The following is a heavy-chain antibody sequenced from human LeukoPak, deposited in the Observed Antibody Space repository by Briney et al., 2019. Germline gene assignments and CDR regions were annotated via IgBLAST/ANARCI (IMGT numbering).Heavy chain of an antibody. CDR2: IYYSGST. D-gene: IGHD5-18*01. J-gene: IGHJ4*02. V-gene: IGHV4-31*03. Sequence: PSETLSLTCTVSGGSTRTGGYYWNWIRQFPGKGLEWIGHIYYSGSTYYNPSLKSRVTISVDTSKNRFSLNLSSVTAADTAVYFCARDRRGYNYGYSPLEYWGQGTLVTVSS. CDR1: GGSTRTGGYY. CDR3: ARDRRGYNYGYSPLEY.